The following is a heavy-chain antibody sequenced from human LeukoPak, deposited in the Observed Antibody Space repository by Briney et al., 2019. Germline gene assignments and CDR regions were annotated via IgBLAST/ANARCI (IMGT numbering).Heavy chain of an antibody. J-gene: IGHJ3*02. V-gene: IGHV4-4*07. CDR3: ARRFVGYDSSWGASDI. CDR1: GGSISSYY. D-gene: IGHD3-22*01. CDR2: IYTSGST. Sequence: SETLSLTCTVSGGSISSYYWSWIRQPAGKGLEWIGRIYTSGSTNYNPSLKSRVTMSVDTSKNQFSLKLTSVAAADTAVYYCARRFVGYDSSWGASDIWGQGTTVTVSS.